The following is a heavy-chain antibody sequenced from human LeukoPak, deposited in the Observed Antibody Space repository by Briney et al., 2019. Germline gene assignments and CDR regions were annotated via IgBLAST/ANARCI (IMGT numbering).Heavy chain of an antibody. CDR2: ISTDGGST. CDR3: VKRGRQGDYAYDY. D-gene: IGHD4-17*01. J-gene: IGHJ4*02. CDR1: GFTFNSYA. V-gene: IGHV3-64D*06. Sequence: PGGSLRPSCSASGFTFNSYAMHWVRQAPGKGLEYVSSISTDGGSTYYADSVKGRFTISRDNSKNTLYLQMSSLRGEDTAVYYCVKRGRQGDYAYDYWGQGTLVTVSS.